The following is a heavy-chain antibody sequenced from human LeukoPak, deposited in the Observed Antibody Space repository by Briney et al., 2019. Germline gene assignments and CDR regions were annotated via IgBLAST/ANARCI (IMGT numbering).Heavy chain of an antibody. CDR1: GYTFTNYY. J-gene: IGHJ3*02. CDR3: ARGPHFGAFDI. Sequence: GASVKVSCKASGYTFTNYYMHWVRQAPGQGLEWMGIIDPSGGSTTYVQKFQGRVTMTRDTSTSTVYMELTSLRSEDTAMYYCARGPHFGAFDIWGQGTKVIVSS. V-gene: IGHV1-46*01. D-gene: IGHD3-10*01. CDR2: IDPSGGST.